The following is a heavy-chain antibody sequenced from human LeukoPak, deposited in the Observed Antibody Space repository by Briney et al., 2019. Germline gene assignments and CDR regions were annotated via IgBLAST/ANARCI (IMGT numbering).Heavy chain of an antibody. CDR1: ASTFSSYG. Sequence: GGSLRLSCAASASTFSSYGMHRVRQAPGKGLEWVAVISYDGSNKYYADSVKGRFTISRDNAKNSLYLQMNSLRAEDTAVYYCARALRFDPWGQGTLVTVSS. V-gene: IGHV3-30*03. J-gene: IGHJ5*02. CDR2: ISYDGSNK. CDR3: ARALRFDP.